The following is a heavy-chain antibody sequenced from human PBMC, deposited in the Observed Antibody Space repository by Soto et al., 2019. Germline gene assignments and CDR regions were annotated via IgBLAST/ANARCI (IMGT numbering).Heavy chain of an antibody. V-gene: IGHV1-24*01. D-gene: IGHD6-13*01. Sequence: ASVKVSCKVSGYTLTELSMHWVRQAPGKGLEWMGGFDPEDGETIYAQKFQGRVTMTEDTSTDTAYMELSSLRSEDTAVYYCATTAIAAAGSDYWGQGTLVTSPQ. CDR1: GYTLTELS. J-gene: IGHJ4*02. CDR2: FDPEDGET. CDR3: ATTAIAAAGSDY.